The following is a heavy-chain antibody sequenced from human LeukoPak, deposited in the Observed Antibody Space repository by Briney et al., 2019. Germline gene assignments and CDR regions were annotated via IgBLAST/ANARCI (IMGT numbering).Heavy chain of an antibody. D-gene: IGHD2-2*01. V-gene: IGHV3-30*18. CDR3: AKGDIVVVPAANIDY. Sequence: AGRSLRLSCAASGFTFSSYGMHWVRQAPGKGLEWVAVISYDGSNKYYADSVKGRFTISRDNSKNTLYLQMNSLRAEDTAVYYCAKGDIVVVPAANIDYWGQGTLVTVSS. CDR1: GFTFSSYG. CDR2: ISYDGSNK. J-gene: IGHJ4*02.